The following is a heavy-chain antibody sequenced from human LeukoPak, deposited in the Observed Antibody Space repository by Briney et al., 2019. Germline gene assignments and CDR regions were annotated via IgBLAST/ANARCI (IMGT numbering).Heavy chain of an antibody. CDR3: ARAVGAIGYFDY. Sequence: PSETLSLTCAVSGGSISSSSYYWGWIRQPPGKGLEWIGSIYYSGSTYYNPSLKSRVTISVDKSKNQFSLKLSSVTAADTAVYYCARAVGAIGYFDYWGQGTLVTVSS. V-gene: IGHV4-39*07. J-gene: IGHJ4*02. CDR2: IYYSGST. CDR1: GGSISSSSYY. D-gene: IGHD1-26*01.